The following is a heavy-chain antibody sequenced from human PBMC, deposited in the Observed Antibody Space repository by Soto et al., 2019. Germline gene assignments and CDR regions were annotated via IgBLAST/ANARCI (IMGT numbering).Heavy chain of an antibody. V-gene: IGHV3-23*01. D-gene: IGHD2-2*01. CDR1: GFTFRNYA. CDR2: ISGSGGTR. Sequence: EVQLFESGGGLVQPGGSLRLSCAASGFTFRNYAMSWARQAPGKGLEWVSAISGSGGTRHYADSVKGRFTISRDNSKNTLYLHMNSLRVEDTAVYYCAKDRSSTSCYAFDYWGQGSLVTVSS. CDR3: AKDRSSTSCYAFDY. J-gene: IGHJ4*02.